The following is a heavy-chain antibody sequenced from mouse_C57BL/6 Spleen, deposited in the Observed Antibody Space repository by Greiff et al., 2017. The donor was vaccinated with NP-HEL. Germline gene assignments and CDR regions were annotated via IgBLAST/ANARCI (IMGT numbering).Heavy chain of an antibody. CDR2: IDPENGDT. D-gene: IGHD2-2*01. CDR3: TWDGYDFDY. CDR1: GFNIKDDY. V-gene: IGHV14-4*01. J-gene: IGHJ2*01. Sequence: VQLQQSGAELVRPGASVKLSCTASGFNIKDDYMHWVKQRPEQGLEWIGWIDPENGDTEYASKFQGKATITADTSSNTAYLQLSSLTSEDTAVYYCTWDGYDFDYWGQGTTLTVSS.